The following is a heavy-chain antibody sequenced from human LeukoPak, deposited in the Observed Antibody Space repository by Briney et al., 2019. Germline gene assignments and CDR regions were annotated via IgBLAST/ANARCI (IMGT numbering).Heavy chain of an antibody. J-gene: IGHJ4*02. V-gene: IGHV3-30*04. D-gene: IGHD2-15*01. CDR1: GFTFSSYA. CDR2: ISYDGSNK. CDR3: ARSPNRYCSGGSCYSGPYLID. Sequence: GTCLRLSCATSGFTFSSYAMHWVRQAPGKGLEWVAVISYDGSNKYYADSVKRRFTISRDNSKNPLYLQMNSLRAEDTAVYCCARSPNRYCSGGSCYSGPYLIDWGEGTLVTVSS.